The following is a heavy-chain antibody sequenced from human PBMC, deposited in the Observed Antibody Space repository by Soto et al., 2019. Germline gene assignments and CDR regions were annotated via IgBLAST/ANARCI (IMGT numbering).Heavy chain of an antibody. Sequence: QLQLQESGPGLVKPSETLSLTCTVSGGSISSSSYYWGWIRQPPGKGLEWIGSIYYSGSTYYNPSLKSRVTISVDTSKNQFSLKLSSVTAADTAVYYCAGRNYDILTGHGFTPSYWYFDLWGRGTLVTVSS. CDR3: AGRNYDILTGHGFTPSYWYFDL. V-gene: IGHV4-39*01. J-gene: IGHJ2*01. CDR1: GGSISSSSYY. CDR2: IYYSGST. D-gene: IGHD3-9*01.